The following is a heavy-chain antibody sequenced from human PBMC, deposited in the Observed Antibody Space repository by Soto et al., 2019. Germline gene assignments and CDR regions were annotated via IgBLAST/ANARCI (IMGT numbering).Heavy chain of an antibody. CDR2: IDYSGST. CDR3: ARDGPLLLDFDY. J-gene: IGHJ4*03. V-gene: IGHV4-30-4*01. CDR1: GDSICNGDSI. Sequence: SETLSLTCTVSGDSICNGDSIWNWIRQSPGNGLEWIASIDYSGSTYYNPSLKSQVVISSDSSKYLFALKLGSVAPVYTPLCFCARDGPLLLDFDYWGQGTTVTVSS. D-gene: IGHD3-3*01.